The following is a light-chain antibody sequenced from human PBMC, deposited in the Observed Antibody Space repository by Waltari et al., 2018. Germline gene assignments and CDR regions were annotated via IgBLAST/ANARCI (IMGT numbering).Light chain of an antibody. V-gene: IGKV3-15*01. CDR1: QSLSSN. J-gene: IGKJ4*01. CDR3: QQYNDWPRVT. CDR2: GAS. Sequence: EMVMTQSPATLSVSPWERATLSCRASQSLSSNLAWYQQKPGQAPGLLIYGASTRATGIPARFSGSGSGTEFTLTISSLQSEDFAVYYCQQYNDWPRVTFGGGTKVEIK.